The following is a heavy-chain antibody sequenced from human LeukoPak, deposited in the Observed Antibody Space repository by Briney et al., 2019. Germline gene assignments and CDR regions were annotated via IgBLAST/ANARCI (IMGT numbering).Heavy chain of an antibody. CDR3: ARDVRNYYGSGSYYSYYYYYGMDV. Sequence: ASVKVSCKASGYTFTSNYIHWVRQAPGQGLEWMGMIYPRDGSTSYAQKFQGRVTITADESTSTAYMELSSLRSEDTAVYYCARDVRNYYGSGSYYSYYYYYGMDVWGQGTTVTVSS. D-gene: IGHD3-10*01. CDR2: IYPRDGST. V-gene: IGHV1-46*01. J-gene: IGHJ6*02. CDR1: GYTFTSNY.